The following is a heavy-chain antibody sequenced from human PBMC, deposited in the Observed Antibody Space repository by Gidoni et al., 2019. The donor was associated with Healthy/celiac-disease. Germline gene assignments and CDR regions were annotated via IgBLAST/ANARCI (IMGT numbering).Heavy chain of an antibody. CDR2: ISSNGGST. J-gene: IGHJ4*02. CDR3: VKGVVPYYDILTGYYPFDY. CDR1: GFTFSSYA. V-gene: IGHV3-64D*06. D-gene: IGHD3-9*01. Sequence: EVQLVESGGGLVQPGGSLRLSCSASGFTFSSYAMHWVRQAPGKGLEYVSAISSNGGSTYYADSVKGRFTISRDNSKNTLYLQMSSLRAEDTAVYYCVKGVVPYYDILTGYYPFDYWGQGTLVTVSS.